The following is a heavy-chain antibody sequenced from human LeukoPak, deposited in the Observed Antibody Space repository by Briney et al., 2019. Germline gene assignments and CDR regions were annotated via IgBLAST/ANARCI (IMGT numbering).Heavy chain of an antibody. J-gene: IGHJ4*02. CDR2: IKHDGSEN. CDR1: GLTFDDYW. V-gene: IGHV3-7*01. Sequence: GGSLRLSCAASGLTFDDYWMNWVRQAPGKGLEWVANIKHDGSENYYVDSVKGRFSISRDNAKNSLYVQMNSLRADDTAVHYCAGDFYFDYWGRGTLVTVSS. CDR3: AGDFYFDY.